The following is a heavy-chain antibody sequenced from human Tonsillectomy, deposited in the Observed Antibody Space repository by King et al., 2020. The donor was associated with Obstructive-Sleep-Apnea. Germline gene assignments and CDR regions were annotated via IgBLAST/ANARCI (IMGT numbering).Heavy chain of an antibody. CDR2: ISYDGSNK. D-gene: IGHD3-9*01. V-gene: IGHV3-30-3*01. Sequence: VQLVESGGGVVQPGRSLRLSCAASGFTFSSYAMHWVRQAPGKGLEWVAVISYDGSNKYYADSVKGRFTFSRDNSKNTLYLQMNSLRAEDTAVYYCARALDILTGYYVTLLPLDAFDIWGQGTMVTVSS. CDR3: ARALDILTGYYVTLLPLDAFDI. CDR1: GFTFSSYA. J-gene: IGHJ3*02.